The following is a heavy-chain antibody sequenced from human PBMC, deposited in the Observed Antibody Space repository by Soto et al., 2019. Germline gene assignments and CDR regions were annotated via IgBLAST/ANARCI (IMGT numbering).Heavy chain of an antibody. Sequence: SETLSLTCAVYGGSFSGYYWSWIRQPPGKGLEWIGEINHSGSTNYNPSLKSRVTISVDTSKNQFSLRAEDTAVYYCAAHYGDSLFDYWGQGTLVTVSS. CDR1: GGSFSGYY. D-gene: IGHD4-17*01. CDR2: INHSGST. CDR3: AAHYGDSLFDY. V-gene: IGHV4-34*01. J-gene: IGHJ4*02.